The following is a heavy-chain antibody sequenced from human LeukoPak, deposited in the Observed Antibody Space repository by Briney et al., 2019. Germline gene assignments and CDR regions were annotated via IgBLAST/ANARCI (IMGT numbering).Heavy chain of an antibody. CDR3: AKSRHGGAAAGTAFDI. CDR2: IKQDGSEK. Sequence: GGSLRLSCAASGLTFSNYWMSWVRQAPGKGLEWVANIKQDGSEKYYVDSLKGRFTISRDNAKNSLYLQMNSLRAEDTALYYCAKSRHGGAAAGTAFDIWGQGTMVTASS. CDR1: GLTFSNYW. J-gene: IGHJ3*02. D-gene: IGHD6-13*01. V-gene: IGHV3-7*03.